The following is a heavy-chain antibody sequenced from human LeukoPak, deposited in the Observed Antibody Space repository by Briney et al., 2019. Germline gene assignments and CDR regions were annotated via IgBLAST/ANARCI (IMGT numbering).Heavy chain of an antibody. Sequence: ASVKVSCKAFGYTFTSHSMHWVRRAPGQRLEWVGWTNTGNGNTKYSQKFQGRVTVTRDTSASTAYMELSSLRSEDTAVYYCARCGYSDGWSCDHWGQGALVTVSS. CDR2: TNTGNGNT. CDR3: ARCGYSDGWSCDH. V-gene: IGHV1-3*04. CDR1: GYTFTSHS. D-gene: IGHD5-18*01. J-gene: IGHJ5*02.